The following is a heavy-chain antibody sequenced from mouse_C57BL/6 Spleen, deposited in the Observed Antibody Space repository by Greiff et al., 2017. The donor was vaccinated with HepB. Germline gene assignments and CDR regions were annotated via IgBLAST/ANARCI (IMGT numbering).Heavy chain of an antibody. CDR3: ARSSLTLRLRY. CDR1: GYTFTSYW. Sequence: QVQLQQPGAELVKPGASVKLSCKASGYTFTSYWMQWVKQRPGQGLEWIGEIDPSDSYTNYNQKFKGKATLTVDTSSSTAYMQLSSLTSEDSAVYCCARSSLTLRLRYGGRGTGVTVSA. V-gene: IGHV1-50*01. D-gene: IGHD3-2*02. J-gene: IGHJ3*01. CDR2: IDPSDSYT.